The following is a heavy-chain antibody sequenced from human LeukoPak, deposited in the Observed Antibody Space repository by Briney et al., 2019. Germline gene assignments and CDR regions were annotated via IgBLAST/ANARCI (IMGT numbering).Heavy chain of an antibody. CDR1: GFTFSIYS. CDR3: ARSTSGTFDY. V-gene: IGHV3-48*01. CDR2: ITSDRRTI. Sequence: QPGGSLRLSCAASGFTFSIYSMNWVRQAPGKGLEWVSYITSDRRTISYADPVKGRFTISRDNDKRLLYLQMDSLRAGDTAIYYCARSTSGTFDYWGQGMLVTVSS. D-gene: IGHD6-13*01. J-gene: IGHJ4*02.